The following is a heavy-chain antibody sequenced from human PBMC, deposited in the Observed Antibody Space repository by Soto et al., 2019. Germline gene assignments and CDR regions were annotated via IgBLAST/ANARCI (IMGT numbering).Heavy chain of an antibody. CDR1: GYDFTAYD. CDR2: MNPINGAT. J-gene: IGHJ6*02. CDR3: GRGPSPRAPAGGTPYYFAMDV. V-gene: IGHV1-8*02. Sequence: ASVKVTCKASGYDFTAYDINWVRQASGQGLEWMGWMNPINGATGSARRFQGRVSMTRNTATGTAYLELTSLRSDDSAVYYCGRGPSPRAPAGGTPYYFAMDVWGQGTTVTVSS. D-gene: IGHD6-13*01.